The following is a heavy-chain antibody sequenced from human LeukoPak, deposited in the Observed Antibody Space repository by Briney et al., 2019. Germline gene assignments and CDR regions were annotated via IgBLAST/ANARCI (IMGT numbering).Heavy chain of an antibody. V-gene: IGHV4-4*07. Sequence: KPSETLSLTCAVSGGSVSSYYWSWIRQPAGKGLEWIGRIYSSGSTNYNPSLESGVTMSVDTSKNQFSLRLRSVTAADTAVYHCVRDGDYESGNDLDHWGQGILVTVSS. CDR1: GGSVSSYY. D-gene: IGHD3-10*01. CDR2: IYSSGST. J-gene: IGHJ4*02. CDR3: VRDGDYESGNDLDH.